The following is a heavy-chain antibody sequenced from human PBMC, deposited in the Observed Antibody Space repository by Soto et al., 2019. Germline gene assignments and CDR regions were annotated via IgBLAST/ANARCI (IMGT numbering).Heavy chain of an antibody. CDR3: ARDCGDGYNFGYYGMDV. CDR1: GFTFSSYA. J-gene: IGHJ6*02. Sequence: QVQLVESGGGVVQPGRSLRLSCAASGFTFSSYAMHWVRQAPGKGLEWVAVISYDGSNKYYADSVKCRFTISRDNSKNTLYLQMNSLRAEDTAVYYCARDCGDGYNFGYYGMDVWGQGTTVTVSS. CDR2: ISYDGSNK. V-gene: IGHV3-30-3*01. D-gene: IGHD5-12*01.